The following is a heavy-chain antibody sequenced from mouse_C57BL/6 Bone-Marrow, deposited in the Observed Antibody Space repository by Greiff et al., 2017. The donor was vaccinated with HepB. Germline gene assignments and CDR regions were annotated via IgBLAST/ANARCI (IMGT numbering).Heavy chain of an antibody. J-gene: IGHJ1*03. CDR3: TRERIYYYGSSYWYFDV. CDR1: GFTFSSYA. D-gene: IGHD1-1*01. CDR2: ISSGGDYI. V-gene: IGHV5-9-1*02. Sequence: EVMLMESGEGLVKPGGSLKLSCAASGFTFSSYAMSWVRQTPEKRLEWVAYISSGGDYIYYADTVKGRFTISRDNARNTLYLQMSSLKSEDTAMYYCTRERIYYYGSSYWYFDVWGTGTTVTVSS.